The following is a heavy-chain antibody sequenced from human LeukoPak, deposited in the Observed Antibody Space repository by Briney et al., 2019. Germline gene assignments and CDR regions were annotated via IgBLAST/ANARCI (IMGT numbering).Heavy chain of an antibody. Sequence: SETLSLTCAVYGGSFSGYYWSWIRQPPGKGLEWIGEIDHSGSTNYNPSLKSRVTISVDTSKNQFSLKLSSVTAADTAVYYCARGRLGWCTSCYYFDYWGQGTLVTISS. CDR2: IDHSGST. V-gene: IGHV4-34*01. CDR3: ARGRLGWCTSCYYFDY. J-gene: IGHJ4*02. D-gene: IGHD2-2*01. CDR1: GGSFSGYY.